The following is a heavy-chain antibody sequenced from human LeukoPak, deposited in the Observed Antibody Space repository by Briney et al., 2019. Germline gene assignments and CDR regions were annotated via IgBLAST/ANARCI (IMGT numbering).Heavy chain of an antibody. CDR3: ARARELWPRYSSGRYYFDY. V-gene: IGHV4-59*08. D-gene: IGHD6-19*01. Sequence: PSETLSLTCTVSGGSISSYYWSWIRQPPGKGLEWIGYIYYSGSTNYNPSLKSRVTISVDTSKNQFSLKLSSVTAADTAVYYCARARELWPRYSSGRYYFDYWGQGTLVTVSS. CDR2: IYYSGST. J-gene: IGHJ4*02. CDR1: GGSISSYY.